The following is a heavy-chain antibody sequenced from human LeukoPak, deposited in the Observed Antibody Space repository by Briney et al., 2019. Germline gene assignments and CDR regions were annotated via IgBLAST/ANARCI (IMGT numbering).Heavy chain of an antibody. CDR3: ASPTTGYSRHFDL. V-gene: IGHV3-23*01. CDR2: ISGSGGST. CDR1: GFTFSNYA. J-gene: IGHJ2*01. D-gene: IGHD6-13*01. Sequence: GGSLRLSCAASGFTFSNYAMSWVRQAPGKGLEWVSAISGSGGSTYYADSVKGRFTISRDNSKNSPYLQMNSLRAEDTAVYYCASPTTGYSRHFDLWGRGTLVTVSS.